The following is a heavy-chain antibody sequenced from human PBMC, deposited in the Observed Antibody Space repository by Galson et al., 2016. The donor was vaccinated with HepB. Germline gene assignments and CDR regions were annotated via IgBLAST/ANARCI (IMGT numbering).Heavy chain of an antibody. J-gene: IGHJ2*01. V-gene: IGHV4-39*07. CDR3: VRDRLDSGNFHWYFDL. CDR2: IYYRGST. CDR1: GGSISDSNYY. D-gene: IGHD4-11*01. Sequence: SETLSLTCSVSGGSISDSNYYWGWIRQPPGKGLELIGTIYYRGSTYYSPSLESRVTISVDTSKNPFSLKVRSVSAADTAHYYCVRDRLDSGNFHWYFDLWGRGTLVTVSS.